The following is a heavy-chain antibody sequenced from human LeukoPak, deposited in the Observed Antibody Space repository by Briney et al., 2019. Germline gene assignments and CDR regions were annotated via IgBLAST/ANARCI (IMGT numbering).Heavy chain of an antibody. CDR3: ARPFTTSYYGGAFDI. J-gene: IGHJ3*02. CDR2: IYYSGST. V-gene: IGHV4-39*01. D-gene: IGHD1-26*01. Sequence: SGTLSLTCTVSGGSISSSSYYWGWIRQPPGKGLEWIGSIYYSGSTYYNPSLKSRVTISVDTSKNQFSLKLSSVTAADTAVYYCARPFTTSYYGGAFDIWGQGTMVTVSS. CDR1: GGSISSSSYY.